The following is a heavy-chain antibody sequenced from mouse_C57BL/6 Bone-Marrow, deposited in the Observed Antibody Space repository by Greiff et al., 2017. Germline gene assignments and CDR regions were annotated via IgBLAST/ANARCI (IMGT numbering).Heavy chain of an antibody. Sequence: DVHVVESGGGLVQPGGSMKLSCAASGFTFSDAWMDWVRQSPEQGLEWVAEIRNKANNHATYYAESVKGRFTISRDDSKSSVYLQMNSLRAEDTGIDYGTRNYGSSPDYWGQGTTLTVSS. CDR1: GFTFSDAW. CDR3: TRNYGSSPDY. D-gene: IGHD1-1*01. V-gene: IGHV6-6*01. J-gene: IGHJ2*01. CDR2: IRNKANNHAT.